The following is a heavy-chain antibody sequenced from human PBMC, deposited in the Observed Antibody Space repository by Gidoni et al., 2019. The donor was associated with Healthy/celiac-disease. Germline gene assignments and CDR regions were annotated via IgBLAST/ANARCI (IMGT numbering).Heavy chain of an antibody. CDR3: ARQSAMASYYFDY. CDR1: GYSCTSYW. V-gene: IGHV5-51*01. CDR2: IYPGDSDT. D-gene: IGHD5-18*01. Sequence: EVQLGQSGAEVKKPGEARKISGKGSGYSCTSYWIGWVRQIPGKGLEWMGLIYPGDSDTRYSPSLQGQVTISADKSISTAYLQWSSLKASDTAMYYCARQSAMASYYFDYWGQGTLVTVSS. J-gene: IGHJ4*02.